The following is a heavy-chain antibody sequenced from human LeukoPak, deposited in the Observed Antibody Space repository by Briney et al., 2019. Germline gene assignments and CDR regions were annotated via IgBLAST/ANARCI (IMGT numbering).Heavy chain of an antibody. Sequence: GGSLRLCCAASGFTFSNYEMNWVRQAAGKGLEWVPYISTSGSTIYYADAVKGRFTISRDNTKNSLYLQMNSLRAEDTAVYYCARGSGGSVWGQGTLVTVSS. V-gene: IGHV3-48*03. J-gene: IGHJ4*02. D-gene: IGHD2-15*01. CDR1: GFTFSNYE. CDR3: ARGSGGSV. CDR2: ISTSGSTI.